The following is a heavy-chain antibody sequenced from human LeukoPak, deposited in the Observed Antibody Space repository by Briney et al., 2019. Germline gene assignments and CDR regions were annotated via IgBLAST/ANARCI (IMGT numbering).Heavy chain of an antibody. CDR3: ASSYGSYLV. CDR2: ISSSGSTI. CDR1: GFTFSDYY. V-gene: IGHV3-11*04. D-gene: IGHD1-26*01. Sequence: GGSLRLSCAVSGFTFSDYYMSWIRQAPGKGLEWLSYISSSGSTIYYADSVKGRFTISRDDAKNSMYLQMNSLRVEDTAVYYCASSYGSYLVWGQGTLVTVSS. J-gene: IGHJ4*02.